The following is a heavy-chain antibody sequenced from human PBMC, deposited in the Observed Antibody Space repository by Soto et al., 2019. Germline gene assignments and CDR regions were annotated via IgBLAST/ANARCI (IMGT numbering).Heavy chain of an antibody. CDR1: GFTFSNYA. CDR3: AKVFSPEGGNYFDY. CDR2: ISNYFSDGNT. Sequence: EVQLLESGGGLVQPGGSLRLSCAASGFTFSNYAMNWVRQAPGKGLEWVSAISNYFSDGNTHYADSVKGRFTISRDNDKNTVFLEMNSLRAEDTAVYYCAKVFSPEGGNYFDYWGQGTLVTVSS. J-gene: IGHJ4*02. V-gene: IGHV3-23*01.